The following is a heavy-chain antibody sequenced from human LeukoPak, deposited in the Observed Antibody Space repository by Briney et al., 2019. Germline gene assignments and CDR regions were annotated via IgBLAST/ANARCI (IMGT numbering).Heavy chain of an antibody. CDR3: ARSRLGDCSSTSCYFSGEVEY. J-gene: IGHJ4*02. CDR2: FYCFCST. D-gene: IGHD2-2*01. Sequence: PGGSLRLSCAASVFTQSSKFIRWVRVAPGETVEWVSVFYCFCSTYYADSVKGLFTISRDNSKNTLYLQMNSLRAEDTAVYYWARSRLGDCSSTSCYFSGEVEYWGQGTLVTVSS. V-gene: IGHV3-66*02. CDR1: VFTQSSKF.